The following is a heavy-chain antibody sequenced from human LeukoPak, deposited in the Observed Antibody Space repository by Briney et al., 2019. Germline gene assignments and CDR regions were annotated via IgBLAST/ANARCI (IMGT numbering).Heavy chain of an antibody. D-gene: IGHD2/OR15-2a*01. CDR2: ISSSSSYI. CDR1: GFTFNTYS. CDR3: ARDLLSAFDV. J-gene: IGHJ3*01. V-gene: IGHV3-21*01. Sequence: PGGSLRLSCAGSGFTFNTYSMTWVRQAPGEGLEWVSYISSSSSYIYYADSMKGRFTISRDNAKNSLYLQMNSLRAEDTAVYYCARDLLSAFDVWGQGTMVTVSS.